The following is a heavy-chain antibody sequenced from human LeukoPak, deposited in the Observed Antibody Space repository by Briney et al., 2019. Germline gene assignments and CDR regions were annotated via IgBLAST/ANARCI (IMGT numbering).Heavy chain of an antibody. CDR2: INHSGST. CDR3: ARISNETASDY. D-gene: IGHD2-21*02. CDR1: GGSFSGYY. Sequence: SETLSLTCAVYGGSFSGYYWSWVRQPPGKGLEWIGEINHSGSTNYNPSLKSRVTISVDTSKNQFSLKLSSVTAADTAVYYCARISNETASDYWGQGTLVTVSS. J-gene: IGHJ4*02. V-gene: IGHV4-34*01.